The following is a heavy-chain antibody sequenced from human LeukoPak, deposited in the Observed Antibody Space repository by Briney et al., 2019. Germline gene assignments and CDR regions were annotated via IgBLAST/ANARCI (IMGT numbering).Heavy chain of an antibody. J-gene: IGHJ4*02. D-gene: IGHD5-24*01. CDR3: ARHFQRTGRDGYNTAGY. Sequence: PGESLKVSCKGSGYSFTSDWIGWVRQMPGKGLEWMGIIYPGDSDTRYSPSFQGQVTISADKSISTAYLQWSSLKASDTAMYYCARHFQRTGRDGYNTAGYWGQGTLVTVSS. V-gene: IGHV5-51*01. CDR1: GYSFTSDW. CDR2: IYPGDSDT.